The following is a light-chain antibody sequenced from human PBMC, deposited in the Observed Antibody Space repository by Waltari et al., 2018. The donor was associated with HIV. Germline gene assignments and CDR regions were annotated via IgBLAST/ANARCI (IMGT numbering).Light chain of an antibody. CDR2: GAS. Sequence: DILLTQSPSFLSTSVGDRVTISCRAGQGIRNYLAWYQQKPGRAPKLLIYGASTLQSGVPSRFSGSGSGTQFTLTINTLQPEDFATYYCQQQNTYPLTFGPGT. V-gene: IGKV1-9*01. J-gene: IGKJ3*01. CDR3: QQQNTYPLT. CDR1: QGIRNY.